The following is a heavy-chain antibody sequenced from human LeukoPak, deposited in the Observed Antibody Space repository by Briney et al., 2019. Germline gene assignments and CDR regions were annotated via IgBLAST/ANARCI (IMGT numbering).Heavy chain of an antibody. D-gene: IGHD6-19*01. Sequence: SSETLSLTCTVSGGSISSGSYYWSWIRQPAGKGLEWIGRIYTSGSTNYNPSLKSRVTISVDTSKNQFSLKLSSVTAADTAVYYCARHIAVAGFFDYWGQGTLVTVSS. CDR1: GGSISSGSYY. V-gene: IGHV4-61*02. CDR3: ARHIAVAGFFDY. CDR2: IYTSGST. J-gene: IGHJ4*02.